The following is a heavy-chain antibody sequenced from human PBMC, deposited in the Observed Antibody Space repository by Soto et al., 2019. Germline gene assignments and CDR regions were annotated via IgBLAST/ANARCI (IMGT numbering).Heavy chain of an antibody. Sequence: PGGSLRLSCAASGFTFITYSMNWVRQAPGKGLEWVSYISSSGSTIYYADSVKGRFTISRDNAKNSLYLQMNSLRAEDTAVYYCARGTYYYDSSGYSPARYGMDVWGQGTTVTVSS. CDR3: ARGTYYYDSSGYSPARYGMDV. CDR1: GFTFITYS. CDR2: ISSSGSTI. V-gene: IGHV3-48*01. D-gene: IGHD3-22*01. J-gene: IGHJ6*02.